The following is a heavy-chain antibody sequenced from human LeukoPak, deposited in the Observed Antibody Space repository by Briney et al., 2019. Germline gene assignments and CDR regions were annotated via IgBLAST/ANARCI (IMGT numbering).Heavy chain of an antibody. Sequence: GGSLRLSCAASGFTFSSYGMHWVRQAPGKGLEWVSSISSSSSYIYYADSVKGRFTISRDNAKNSLYLQMNSLRAEDTAVYYCARDLQIWDTAMVDWGQGTLVTVSS. D-gene: IGHD5-18*01. CDR3: ARDLQIWDTAMVD. J-gene: IGHJ4*02. V-gene: IGHV3-21*01. CDR1: GFTFSSYG. CDR2: ISSSSSYI.